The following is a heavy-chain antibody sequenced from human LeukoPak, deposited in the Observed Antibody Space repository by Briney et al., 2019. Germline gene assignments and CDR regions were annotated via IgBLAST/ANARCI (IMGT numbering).Heavy chain of an antibody. CDR2: ISYDGSNK. CDR3: AKDEVLRVVVIAPFFDY. CDR1: GFTFSSYG. V-gene: IGHV3-30*18. D-gene: IGHD3-22*01. Sequence: PGRSLRLSCAASGFTFSSYGMHWVRQAPGKGLEWVAVISYDGSNKYYADSVKGRFTISRDNSKNTLYLQMNSLRAEDTAVYYCAKDEVLRVVVIAPFFDYWGQGTLVTVSS. J-gene: IGHJ4*02.